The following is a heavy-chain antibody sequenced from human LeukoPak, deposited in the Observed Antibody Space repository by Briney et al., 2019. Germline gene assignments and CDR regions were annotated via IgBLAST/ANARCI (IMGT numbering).Heavy chain of an antibody. Sequence: PSETRSLTCTVSGGSISGYYWSWIRQPPGKALEWIGYIFSSGSTNYNPSLKSRVTISEDTSVNQFSLKLSSVTAADTAVYYCARHYYDRSDSYSFDYWGQGTLVTVSS. CDR2: IFSSGST. CDR1: GGSISGYY. D-gene: IGHD3-22*01. CDR3: ARHYYDRSDSYSFDY. J-gene: IGHJ4*02. V-gene: IGHV4-59*08.